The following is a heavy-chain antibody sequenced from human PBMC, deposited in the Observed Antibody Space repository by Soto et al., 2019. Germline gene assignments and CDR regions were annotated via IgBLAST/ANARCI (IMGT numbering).Heavy chain of an antibody. CDR3: ARGSLAARQPYYYYGMDV. CDR2: IKQDGSEK. D-gene: IGHD6-6*01. J-gene: IGHJ6*02. Sequence: PGGSLRLSCAASGFTFSSYWMSWVRQAPGKGLEWVANIKQDGSEKYYVDSVKGRFTISRDNAKNSLYLQMNSLRAEDTAVYYCARGSLAARQPYYYYGMDVWGQGTTVTVSS. CDR1: GFTFSSYW. V-gene: IGHV3-7*03.